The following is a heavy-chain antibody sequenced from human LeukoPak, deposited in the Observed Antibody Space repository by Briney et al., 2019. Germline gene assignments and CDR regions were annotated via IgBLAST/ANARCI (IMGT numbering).Heavy chain of an antibody. Sequence: PSETLSLTCTVSGGSISSYYWSWIRQPPGKGLEWIGYIYYSGNTNYNPSLKSRVTISVDTSKNQFSLKLSSVTAADTAVYYCARHEGILSLLYYFDYWGQGTLVTVSS. D-gene: IGHD3-16*01. CDR2: IYYSGNT. V-gene: IGHV4-59*08. J-gene: IGHJ4*02. CDR3: ARHEGILSLLYYFDY. CDR1: GGSISSYY.